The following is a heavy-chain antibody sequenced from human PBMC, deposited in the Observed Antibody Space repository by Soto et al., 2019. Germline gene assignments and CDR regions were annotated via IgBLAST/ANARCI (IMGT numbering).Heavy chain of an antibody. V-gene: IGHV1-18*01. CDR2: ISAYNYNT. CDR1: GYTLTMDS. Sequence: QVQLVQSGAEVKKPGASVKVSWKASGYTLTMDSLSWVRQAPGQGLEWMGRISAYNYNTNYAQKLQGRVTMTTDTSTSTAYMELWSLRSDDTAVYYCARVVGALGHWFDPWGQGTLVTVSS. J-gene: IGHJ5*02. CDR3: ARVVGALGHWFDP. D-gene: IGHD1-26*01.